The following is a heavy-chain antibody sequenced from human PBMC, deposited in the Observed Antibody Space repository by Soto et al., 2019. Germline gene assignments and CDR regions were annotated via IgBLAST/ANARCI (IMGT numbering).Heavy chain of an antibody. D-gene: IGHD1-1*01. CDR2: SSGSGGST. Sequence: EVQLLESGGGLVQPGGSLRLSCAASGFTSSSYAMIWVRQAPGKGLEWVSASSGSGGSTYYADSVKGQFTISRDNSKNTLYLQTTSLNAEDTAVSYWAKDTLERDYFDYWGQGTLVTVSS. CDR3: AKDTLERDYFDY. V-gene: IGHV3-23*01. J-gene: IGHJ4*02. CDR1: GFTSSSYA.